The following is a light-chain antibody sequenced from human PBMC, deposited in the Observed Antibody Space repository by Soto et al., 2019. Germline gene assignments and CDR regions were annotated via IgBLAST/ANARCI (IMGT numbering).Light chain of an antibody. CDR3: QTWDTGIVL. V-gene: IGLV4-69*01. Sequence: QSVLTQSPSASASMGDSVKLTCTLGSGHSNDAIAWHQQLPEKGPRYLMKVNSDGSHSKGDGIPDRFSGSSSGAERYLTISSLQSEAEADYYCQTWDTGIVLFGGGTKVTV. CDR1: SGHSNDA. CDR2: VNSDGSH. J-gene: IGLJ2*01.